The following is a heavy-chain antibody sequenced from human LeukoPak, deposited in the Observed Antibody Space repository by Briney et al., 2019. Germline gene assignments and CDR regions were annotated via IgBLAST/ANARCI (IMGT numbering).Heavy chain of an antibody. CDR2: THHSGKT. V-gene: IGHV4-59*08. D-gene: IGHD3-3*02. CDR1: GDSIRNYY. J-gene: IGHJ3*01. CDR3: AKWEEALRAFDV. Sequence: SETLSLTCSVAGDSIRNYYWNWVRQPPGKSLEWIGYTHHSGKTYYNPSLKSRVSTSVDTSKNQFSLKLSFVTAADTAIYYCAKWEEALRAFDVWGQGTMVTVSS.